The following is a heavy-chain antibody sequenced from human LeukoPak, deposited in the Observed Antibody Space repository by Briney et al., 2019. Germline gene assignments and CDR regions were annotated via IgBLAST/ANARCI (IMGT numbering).Heavy chain of an antibody. CDR1: GFTFSSYA. J-gene: IGHJ3*02. Sequence: QPGGSLVLPCAASGFTFSSYAMSWVRQAPGRGLEWVSSISGNGGRTDYSDSVTGRFTISRNNSKNTLYLQMNSLRADDTAVYYCAKSPRSVGYTVLEIWGHGT. CDR2: ISGNGGRT. CDR3: AKSPRSVGYTVLEI. D-gene: IGHD2-15*01. V-gene: IGHV3-23*01.